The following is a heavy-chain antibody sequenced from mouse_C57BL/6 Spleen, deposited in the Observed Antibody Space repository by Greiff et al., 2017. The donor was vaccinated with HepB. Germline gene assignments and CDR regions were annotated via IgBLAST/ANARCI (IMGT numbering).Heavy chain of an antibody. V-gene: IGHV14-4*01. J-gene: IGHJ3*01. Sequence: EVQVVESGAELVRPGASVKLSCTASGFNIKDDYMHWVKQRPEQGLEWIGWIDPENGDTEYASKFQGKATITADTSSNTAYLQLSSLTSEDTAVYYCTTQTAQAPWFAYWGQGTLVTVSA. D-gene: IGHD3-2*02. CDR3: TTQTAQAPWFAY. CDR1: GFNIKDDY. CDR2: IDPENGDT.